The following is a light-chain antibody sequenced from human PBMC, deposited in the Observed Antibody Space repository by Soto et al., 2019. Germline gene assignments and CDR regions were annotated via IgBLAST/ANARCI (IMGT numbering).Light chain of an antibody. V-gene: IGLV2-8*01. Sequence: QSALTQPPSASGSPGQSVTISCTGTSSDVGAYNYVSWYQQHPGKAPKLMIYEVSKRPSGVPDRFSGSKSGNTASLTVSGLQAEDEADYYSSSYAGSKSLHVVFGGGTQLTVL. CDR2: EVS. J-gene: IGLJ2*01. CDR1: SSDVGAYNY. CDR3: SSYAGSKSLHVV.